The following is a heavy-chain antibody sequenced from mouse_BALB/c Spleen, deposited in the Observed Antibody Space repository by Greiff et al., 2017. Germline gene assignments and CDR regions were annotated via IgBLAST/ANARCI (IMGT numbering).Heavy chain of an antibody. Sequence: QVQLQQSGAELVRPGASVKLSCKASGYTFTSYWINWVKQRPGQGLEWIGNIYPSDSYTNYNQKFKDKATLTVDKSSSTAYMQLSSPTSEDSAVYYCTRLLYYFDYWGQGTTLTVSS. CDR2: IYPSDSYT. CDR3: TRLLYYFDY. V-gene: IGHV1-69*02. J-gene: IGHJ2*01. D-gene: IGHD1-2*01. CDR1: GYTFTSYW.